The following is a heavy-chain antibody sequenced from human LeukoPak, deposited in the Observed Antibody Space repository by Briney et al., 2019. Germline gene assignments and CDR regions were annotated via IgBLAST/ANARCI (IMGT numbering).Heavy chain of an antibody. J-gene: IGHJ4*02. CDR3: ARGAYSSGWYVDFDY. CDR1: VYTFTNYG. D-gene: IGHD6-19*01. V-gene: IGHV1-69*06. CDR2: IIPIFGTA. Sequence: SVKVSCKASVYTFTNYGISWVRQAPGKGLEGMGGIIPIFGTANYAQKFQGRVTITADKSTSTAYMELSSLRSEDTAVYYCARGAYSSGWYVDFDYWGQGTLVTVSS.